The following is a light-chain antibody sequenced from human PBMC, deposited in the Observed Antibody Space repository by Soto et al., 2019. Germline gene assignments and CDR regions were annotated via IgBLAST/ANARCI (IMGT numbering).Light chain of an antibody. CDR2: DAS. CDR3: QQRGNWPVT. CDR1: QSVGSY. Sequence: EIVLTQSPATLSLSPGERATLSCRASQSVGSYFAWYQQKPGQAPRLLIYDASNRATGIPARFSGSGSGTDFTLTISSLEPDDVAVYYCQQRGNWPVTVGQGTRVDIK. J-gene: IGKJ1*01. V-gene: IGKV3-11*01.